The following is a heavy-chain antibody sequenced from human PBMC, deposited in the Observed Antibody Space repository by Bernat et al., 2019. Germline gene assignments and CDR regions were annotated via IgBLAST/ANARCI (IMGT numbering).Heavy chain of an antibody. D-gene: IGHD3-16*01. CDR2: INSDGSGT. CDR3: ALGGDNHAFDV. J-gene: IGHJ3*01. CDR1: GFTFRNYW. V-gene: IGHV3-74*01. Sequence: EVQLVESGGGLVQPGGSLRLSCAASGFTFRNYWMHWVRQAPGKGLVWVSRINSDGSGTIYADSVKGRFTISRDNAKNTLYLQMNSLRAEDTAVYYCALGGDNHAFDVWGQGIMVTVSS.